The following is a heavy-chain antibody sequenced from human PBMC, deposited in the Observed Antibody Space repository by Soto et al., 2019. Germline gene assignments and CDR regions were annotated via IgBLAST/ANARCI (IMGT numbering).Heavy chain of an antibody. CDR1: GFTFSNYA. Sequence: HPGGSLRLSCSVFGFTFSNYAMHWVRQAPGKGLQYVSSISSNGGRTYYADSVKGRFTISRDNSKSTLYLQMSSLRPEDTAVYYCVKDRWIDYWGQGTLVTSPQ. V-gene: IGHV3-64D*06. CDR2: ISSNGGRT. CDR3: VKDRWIDY. D-gene: IGHD2-15*01. J-gene: IGHJ4*02.